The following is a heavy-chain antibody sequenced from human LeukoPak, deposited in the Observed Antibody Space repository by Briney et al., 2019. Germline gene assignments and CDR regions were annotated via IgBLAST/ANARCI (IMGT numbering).Heavy chain of an antibody. CDR2: IRYDGSNK. Sequence: GGSLRLSCVASGFTFSSYGMHWVRQAPGKGLEWVAFIRYDGSNKYYADSVKGRFTISRDNSKNTLYLQMNSLRAEDTAVYYCAKNELAVAGSFFDYWGQGTLVTVSS. CDR1: GFTFSSYG. CDR3: AKNELAVAGSFFDY. V-gene: IGHV3-30*02. D-gene: IGHD6-19*01. J-gene: IGHJ4*02.